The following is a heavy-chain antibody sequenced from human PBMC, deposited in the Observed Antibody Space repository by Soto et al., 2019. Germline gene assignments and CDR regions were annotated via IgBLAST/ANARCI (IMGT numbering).Heavy chain of an antibody. D-gene: IGHD6-13*01. Sequence: QVQLQQWGAGLLKPSETLSLTCAVYGGSFSGYYWSWIRQPPGKGLEWIGEINHSGSTNYNPSLKSRVTISVDTSKNQFFLKLSSVTAADTAVYYCARVDSSSRGVDYWGQGTLVTVSS. J-gene: IGHJ4*02. V-gene: IGHV4-34*01. CDR3: ARVDSSSRGVDY. CDR1: GGSFSGYY. CDR2: INHSGST.